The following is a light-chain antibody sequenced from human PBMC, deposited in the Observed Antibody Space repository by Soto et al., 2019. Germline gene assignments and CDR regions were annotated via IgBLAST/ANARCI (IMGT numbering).Light chain of an antibody. J-gene: IGKJ5*01. CDR3: QQSYDISPIT. V-gene: IGKV1-9*01. CDR2: AAS. Sequence: DIQMTQSPSTLSASVGDRVVITCRASQGISSYLAWYQQNPGKAPKLLIYAASTLQSGVPSRFSGSGSGTDFTLTISSLQAEDFASYYCQQSYDISPITFGQGTRLEIK. CDR1: QGISSY.